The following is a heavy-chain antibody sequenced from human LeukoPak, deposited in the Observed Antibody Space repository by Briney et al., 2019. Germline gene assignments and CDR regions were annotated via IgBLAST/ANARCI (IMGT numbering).Heavy chain of an antibody. V-gene: IGHV1-2*02. Sequence: ASVKVSCKASGYTFTGYYMHWVRRAPGQGLEWMVWINPNSGGTNYAQKFQGRVTMTRDTSISTAYMELSRLRSDDTAVYYCARGIDDYSNYEALDYWGQGTLVTVSS. CDR2: INPNSGGT. D-gene: IGHD4-11*01. J-gene: IGHJ4*02. CDR3: ARGIDDYSNYEALDY. CDR1: GYTFTGYY.